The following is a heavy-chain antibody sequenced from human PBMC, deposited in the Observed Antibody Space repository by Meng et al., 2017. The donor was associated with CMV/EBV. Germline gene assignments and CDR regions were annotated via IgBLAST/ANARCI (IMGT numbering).Heavy chain of an antibody. CDR3: APGWFDP. CDR1: GFTFSSYA. J-gene: IGHJ5*02. V-gene: IGHV3-30-3*01. Sequence: VWLVESGGGVGQPGRSRRFSCAASGFTFSSYAMHWVRQAPGKGLEWVAVISYDGSNKYYADSVKGRFTISRDNSKNTLYLQMNSLRAEDTAVYYCAPGWFDPWGQGTLVTVSS. CDR2: ISYDGSNK.